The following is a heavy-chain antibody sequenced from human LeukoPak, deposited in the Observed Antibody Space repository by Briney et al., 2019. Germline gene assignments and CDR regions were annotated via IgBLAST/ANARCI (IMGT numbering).Heavy chain of an antibody. D-gene: IGHD3-10*01. J-gene: IGHJ6*03. V-gene: IGHV1-46*01. CDR1: GYTFTNYY. CDR2: INPSGGST. Sequence: ASVKVSCKASGYTFTNYYMHWVRQAPGQGPEWMGTINPSGGSTSYAQKFQGRVTMTRDMSTSTVYMELSSLRSEDTAVYYCAREGTMVRGVKSPFYYYYMNVWGKGTTVTVSS. CDR3: AREGTMVRGVKSPFYYYYMNV.